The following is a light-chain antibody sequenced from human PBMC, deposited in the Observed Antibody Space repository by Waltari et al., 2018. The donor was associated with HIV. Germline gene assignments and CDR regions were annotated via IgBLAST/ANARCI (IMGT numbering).Light chain of an antibody. V-gene: IGLV8-61*01. Sequence: QTVVTQEPSFSVTPGGIVPPTCCLHSVPVSPTSSPTGYQQTPGQAPRTLIYSTNIRSSGVPDRFSGSILGNKAALTITGAQADDESDYYCLVHMGHGAWVFGGGTKLTVL. CDR3: LVHMGHGAWV. CDR1: SVPVSPTSS. J-gene: IGLJ3*02. CDR2: STN.